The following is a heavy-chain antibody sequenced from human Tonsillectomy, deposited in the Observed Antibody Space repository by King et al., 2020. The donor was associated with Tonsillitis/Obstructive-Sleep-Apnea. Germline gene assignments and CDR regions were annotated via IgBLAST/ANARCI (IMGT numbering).Heavy chain of an antibody. CDR3: ARGGIADYYYGLDV. Sequence: VQLVESGGGLVQPGESLRLSCAASGFTFSDHYMDWVRQAPGKGLEWVGRTKNNANSYTTEYAASVKGRFTIQRDDSENSLYLQMNSLKTEDTAVYYCARGGIADYYYGLDVWGQGTTVTVSS. V-gene: IGHV3-72*01. CDR2: TKNNANSYTT. D-gene: IGHD6-13*01. J-gene: IGHJ6*02. CDR1: GFTFSDHY.